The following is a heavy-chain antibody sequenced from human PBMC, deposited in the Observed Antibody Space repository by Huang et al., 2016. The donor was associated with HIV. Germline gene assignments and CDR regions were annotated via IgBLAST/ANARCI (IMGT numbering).Heavy chain of an antibody. D-gene: IGHD2-2*01. CDR3: ATNLQIVVVPPDMGYDAFDM. CDR1: GFNFINYW. V-gene: IGHV3-7*01. CDR2: IRGDGREK. J-gene: IGHJ3*02. Sequence: DEHLVESGGGLVQPGGSVTITCEVSGFNFINYWMNWVRKAPGKGLEWVANIRGDGREKNYVDSVKGRFTIFRDNAKNLLYLQMKSLRAEDTSVYYCATNLQIVVVPPDMGYDAFDMWGQGTMVTVSS.